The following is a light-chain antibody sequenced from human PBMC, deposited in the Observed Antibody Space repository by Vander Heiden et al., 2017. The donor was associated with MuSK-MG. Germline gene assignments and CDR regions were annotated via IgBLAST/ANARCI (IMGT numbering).Light chain of an antibody. CDR1: STDVGGYNY. CDR2: DVT. J-gene: IGLJ2*01. V-gene: IGLV2-14*03. CDR3: GSYTARNSLV. Sequence: QAALTQPASVSGSPGQSITISCTGTSTDVGGYNYLSWYQQHPGNAPKLLIYDVTNRPSGVSHRFSASKSGTTASLTISGLQVEDDAYYFCGSYTARNSLVIGGGTKLTVL.